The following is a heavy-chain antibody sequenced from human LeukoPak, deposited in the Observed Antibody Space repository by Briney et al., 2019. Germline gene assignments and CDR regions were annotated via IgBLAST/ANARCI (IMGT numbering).Heavy chain of an antibody. CDR2: INHRGST. Sequence: SETLSLTCAVYGGSFSGYYWNWIRQPPGKGLEWIGEINHRGSTNYNPSLKSRVTISVATSKKQFSLKLSSVTAADTAVYYCARGRTTYDYVWGSYRPPDYWGQGTLVTVSS. CDR3: ARGRTTYDYVWGSYRPPDY. D-gene: IGHD3-16*02. J-gene: IGHJ4*02. V-gene: IGHV4-34*01. CDR1: GGSFSGYY.